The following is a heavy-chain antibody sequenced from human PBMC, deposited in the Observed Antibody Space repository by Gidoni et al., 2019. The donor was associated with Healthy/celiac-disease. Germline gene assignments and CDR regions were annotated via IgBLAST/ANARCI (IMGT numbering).Heavy chain of an antibody. D-gene: IGHD6-19*01. Sequence: EVQLLASGGGLVQPGGSLRLSCAASGFTFSSYAMSWVRQAPEKGLEWVSAISGSGGSTYYADSVKGRFTISRDNSKNTLYLQMNSLRAEDTAVYYCAKDWENSSGWYGDYWGQGTLVTVSS. CDR1: GFTFSSYA. J-gene: IGHJ4*02. CDR2: ISGSGGST. V-gene: IGHV3-23*01. CDR3: AKDWENSSGWYGDY.